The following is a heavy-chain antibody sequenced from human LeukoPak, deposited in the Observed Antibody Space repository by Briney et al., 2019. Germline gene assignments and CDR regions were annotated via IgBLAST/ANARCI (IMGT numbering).Heavy chain of an antibody. CDR3: ASIAAAGVS. CDR1: GGSISSYY. V-gene: IGHV4-59*08. Sequence: PSETLSLTCTVSGGSISSYYWSWIRQPPGKGLEWIGYIYYGGSTNYNPSLKSRVTISIDTSKNQFSLKLSSVTAADTAVYYCASIAAAGVSWGQGTLVTVSS. CDR2: IYYGGST. J-gene: IGHJ5*02. D-gene: IGHD6-13*01.